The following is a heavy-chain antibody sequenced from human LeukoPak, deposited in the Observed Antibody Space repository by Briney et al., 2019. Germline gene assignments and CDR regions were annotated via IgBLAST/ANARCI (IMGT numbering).Heavy chain of an antibody. CDR3: ARVNYHGSSGYSDY. D-gene: IGHD3-22*01. CDR1: GGTFSSYA. V-gene: IGHV1-69*13. J-gene: IGHJ4*02. CDR2: IIPIFGTA. Sequence: SVKVSCKASGGTFSSYAISWVRQAPGQGLEWMGGIIPIFGTANYAQKFQGRVTITADESTSTAYMELSSLRSEDTAVYYCARVNYHGSSGYSDYWGQGTLVTVSS.